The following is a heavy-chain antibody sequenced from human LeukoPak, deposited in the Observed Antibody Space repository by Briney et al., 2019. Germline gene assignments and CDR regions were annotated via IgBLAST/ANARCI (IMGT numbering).Heavy chain of an antibody. V-gene: IGHV4-59*08. J-gene: IGHJ5*02. CDR2: IYYSGST. D-gene: IGHD6-13*01. CDR1: GDSISSYY. Sequence: SETLSLTCTVSGDSISSYYWSWIRQPPGKGLEWIGYIYYSGSTNYNPSLKSRVTISVDTSKNQFTLKLISVTAADTAVHYCAHGGSSWYGNWFDPWGQGTLVTVSS. CDR3: AHGGSSWYGNWFDP.